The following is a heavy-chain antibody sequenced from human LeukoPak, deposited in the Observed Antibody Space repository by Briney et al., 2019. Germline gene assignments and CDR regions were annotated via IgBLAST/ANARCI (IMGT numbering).Heavy chain of an antibody. CDR3: ASSGYSYGPAAYYFDY. Sequence: GGSLRLSCAASGFTFSSYSMNWVRQAPGKGLEWVSSISSSSSYIYYADSVKGRFTISRDDAKNSLYLQMNSLRDEDTAVYYCASSGYSYGPAAYYFDYWGQGTPLTVSS. CDR1: GFTFSSYS. CDR2: ISSSSSYI. V-gene: IGHV3-21*01. J-gene: IGHJ4*02. D-gene: IGHD5-18*01.